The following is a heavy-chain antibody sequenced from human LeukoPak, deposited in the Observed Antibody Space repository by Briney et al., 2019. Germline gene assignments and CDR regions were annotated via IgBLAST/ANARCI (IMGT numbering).Heavy chain of an antibody. CDR2: IYYSGST. V-gene: IGHV4-59*01. J-gene: IGHJ4*02. CDR3: ARRSEAWGYYFDY. CDR1: GGSISGYY. Sequence: SETLSLTCTVSGGSISGYYWSWIRQSPGKGLEWIGYIYYSGSTNYNPSLKSRVTMSVDTSKNHFSLKVSSVTAADTAVYYCARRSEAWGYYFDYWGQGTLVTVSS. D-gene: IGHD3-16*01.